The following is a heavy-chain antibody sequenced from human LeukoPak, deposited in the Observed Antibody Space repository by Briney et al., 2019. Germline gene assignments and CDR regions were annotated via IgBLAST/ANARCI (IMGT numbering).Heavy chain of an antibody. J-gene: IGHJ4*02. V-gene: IGHV4-4*07. CDR1: GGSISSYY. Sequence: SETLSLTCTVSGGSISSYYWSWIRQPAGKGLEWIGRIYSSGSTNYNPSLKSRVTMSVDTSKNQFSLKLSSVTAADTAVYYCAGYSVAARQVDYWGQGTLVTVSS. CDR3: AGYSVAARQVDY. CDR2: IYSSGST. D-gene: IGHD6-6*01.